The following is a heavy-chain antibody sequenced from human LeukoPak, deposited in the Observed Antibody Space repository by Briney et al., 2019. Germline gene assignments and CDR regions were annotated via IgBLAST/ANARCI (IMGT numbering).Heavy chain of an antibody. CDR1: GYTFTGYY. J-gene: IGHJ4*02. Sequence: ASVKVSCKASGYTFTGYYMHWVRQAPGQGLEWMGWINPNSGGTNYAQKFQGRVTMTRGTSISTAYMELSRLRSDDTAVYYCARGTYGSGSPIDCWGQGTLVTVSS. CDR2: INPNSGGT. CDR3: ARGTYGSGSPIDC. D-gene: IGHD3-10*01. V-gene: IGHV1-2*02.